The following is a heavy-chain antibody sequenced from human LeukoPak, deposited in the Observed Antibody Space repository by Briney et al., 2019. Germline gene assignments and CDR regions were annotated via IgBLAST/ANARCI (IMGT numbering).Heavy chain of an antibody. CDR2: IYYSGST. J-gene: IGHJ4*02. D-gene: IGHD3-3*01. CDR1: AYPISSGFF. Sequence: PSETLSLTCSVSAYPISSGFFWGWIRQPPGKGLEWIGYIYYSGSTNYNPSLKSRVTISVDTSKNQFSLKLSSVTAADTAVYYCARESPLYYDFWSGWAFDYWGQGTLVTVSS. CDR3: ARESPLYYDFWSGWAFDY. V-gene: IGHV4-38-2*02.